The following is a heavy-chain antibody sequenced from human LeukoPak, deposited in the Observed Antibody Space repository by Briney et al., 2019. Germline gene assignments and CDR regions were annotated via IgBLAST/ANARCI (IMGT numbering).Heavy chain of an antibody. CDR3: AKDMVRGGDGYNPC. J-gene: IGHJ4*02. V-gene: IGHV3-23*01. CDR2: ISGSGGST. Sequence: GGSLRLSCAASGFTFSSYGMSWVRQAPGKGLEWVAAISGSGGSTYYADSVKGRFTSSRDNSKNTLYLQMNSLRAEDTAVYYCAKDMVRGGDGYNPCWGQGTLVTVSS. CDR1: GFTFSSYG. D-gene: IGHD5-24*01.